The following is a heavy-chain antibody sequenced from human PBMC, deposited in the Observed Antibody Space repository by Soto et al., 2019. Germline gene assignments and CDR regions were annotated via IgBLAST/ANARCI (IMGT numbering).Heavy chain of an antibody. CDR1: GGSISSGGYY. J-gene: IGHJ5*02. CDR2: IYYSGST. V-gene: IGHV4-31*03. D-gene: IGHD6-13*01. CDR3: ARDAYSSSWYNWFDP. Sequence: QVQLRESGPGLVKSSQTLSLTCTVSGGSISSGGYYWSWIRQHPGKGLEWIGYIYYSGSTYYNPSLKSRVTISVDTSKNQFSLKLSSVTAADTAVYYCARDAYSSSWYNWFDPWGQGTLVTVSS.